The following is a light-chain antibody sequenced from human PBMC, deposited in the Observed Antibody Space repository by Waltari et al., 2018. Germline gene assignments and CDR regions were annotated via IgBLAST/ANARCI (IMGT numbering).Light chain of an antibody. Sequence: DIVMTQSPLSLPVTPGEPASISCRSSQSLLNSNGNNYLAWYLQRPGQSPQLLIYLGSNRASGVPDRFSGSGSGTDFTLKISRVEAEDVGVYYCMQAAQTPLTFGQGTKVEIK. V-gene: IGKV2-28*01. CDR1: QSLLNSNGNNY. J-gene: IGKJ1*01. CDR3: MQAAQTPLT. CDR2: LGS.